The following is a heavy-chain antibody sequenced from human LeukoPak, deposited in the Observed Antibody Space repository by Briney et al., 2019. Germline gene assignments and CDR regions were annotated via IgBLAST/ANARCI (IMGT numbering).Heavy chain of an antibody. J-gene: IGHJ4*02. CDR1: GYTFTSYW. D-gene: IGHD3-22*01. V-gene: IGHV5-10-1*01. CDR3: ARLGGYNYDFDY. CDR2: IDPSDSYT. Sequence: GESLRISCKGSGYTFTSYWISWVRQMPGKGLEWMGRIDPSDSYTNYSPSFQGHVTISADKSISTAYLQWSSLEASDTAMYYCARLGGYNYDFDYWGQGTLVTVSS.